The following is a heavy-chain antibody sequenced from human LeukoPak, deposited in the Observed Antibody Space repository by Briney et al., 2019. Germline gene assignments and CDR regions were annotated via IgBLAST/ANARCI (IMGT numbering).Heavy chain of an antibody. Sequence: GASVKVSCKASGYNFTGYYLHWVRQAPGQGLEWMGWVNPNTGGTNYAQKFQGRVTMTRDTFISTAYMELSRLRSDDTAVYYCARMGGGYYGSGSYYTGYFDYWGQGTLVTVSS. CDR2: VNPNTGGT. D-gene: IGHD3-10*01. V-gene: IGHV1-2*02. J-gene: IGHJ4*02. CDR3: ARMGGGYYGSGSYYTGYFDY. CDR1: GYNFTGYY.